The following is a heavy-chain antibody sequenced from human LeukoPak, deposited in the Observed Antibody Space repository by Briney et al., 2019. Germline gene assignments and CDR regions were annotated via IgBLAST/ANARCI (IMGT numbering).Heavy chain of an antibody. D-gene: IGHD3-22*01. V-gene: IGHV1-69*04. CDR2: IIPILGIA. Sequence: SVKVSCKASGGTFSSYAISWVRQAPGQGLEWMGRIIPILGIANYAQKFQGRVTITADKSTSTAYMELSSLRSEDTAVYYCARDPGEVIVVGGTWSDPWGQGTLVTVSS. CDR3: ARDPGEVIVVGGTWSDP. J-gene: IGHJ5*02. CDR1: GGTFSSYA.